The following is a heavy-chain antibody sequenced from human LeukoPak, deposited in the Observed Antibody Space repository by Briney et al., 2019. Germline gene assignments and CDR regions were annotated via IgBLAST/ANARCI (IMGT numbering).Heavy chain of an antibody. V-gene: IGHV3-48*01. Sequence: GGSLRLSCAASGFTFSSYSMNWVRQAPGKGPEWVSYISSSSTIYYADSVKGRFTISRDNAKNSLYLQMNSLRAEDTAVYYCARAGYSSSFDYWGQGTLVTVSS. CDR3: ARAGYSSSFDY. J-gene: IGHJ4*02. D-gene: IGHD6-13*01. CDR2: ISSSSTI. CDR1: GFTFSSYS.